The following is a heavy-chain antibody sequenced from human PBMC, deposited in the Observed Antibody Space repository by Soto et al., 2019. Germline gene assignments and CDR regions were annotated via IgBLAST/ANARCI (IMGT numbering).Heavy chain of an antibody. Sequence: GGSLRLSCAASVFGLSSYAVSWVRQAPGKGLEWVSVISGSGGATYYADSVKGRFTISRDNSKNTLYLQMNSVRAEDTAVYYCAKSTWDDLPPSFWGQGTPVTVSS. CDR3: AKSTWDDLPPSF. V-gene: IGHV3-23*01. CDR2: ISGSGGAT. CDR1: VFGLSSYA. J-gene: IGHJ4*02. D-gene: IGHD1-26*01.